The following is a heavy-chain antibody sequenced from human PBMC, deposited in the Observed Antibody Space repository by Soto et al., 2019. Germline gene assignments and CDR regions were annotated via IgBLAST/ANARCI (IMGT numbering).Heavy chain of an antibody. V-gene: IGHV1-18*01. D-gene: IGHD4-17*01. CDR2: ISAYNGNT. J-gene: IGHJ4*02. Sequence: QVQLVQSGAEVKKPGASVKVSCKASGYTFTSYGISWVRQAPGQGLEWMGWISAYNGNTNYAQKPXGXXTMTPDTSTSTAYMELRSLRSDDTAVYYCARGDIGTTVTPGWGQGTLVTVSS. CDR3: ARGDIGTTVTPG. CDR1: GYTFTSYG.